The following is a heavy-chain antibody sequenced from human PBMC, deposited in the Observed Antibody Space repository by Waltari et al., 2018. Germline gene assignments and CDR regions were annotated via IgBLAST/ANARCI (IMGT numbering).Heavy chain of an antibody. V-gene: IGHV3-21*04. D-gene: IGHD6-19*01. CDR2: ISKSGRVT. CDR1: GFDFSSFS. J-gene: IGHJ3*01. CDR3: AREMGDRTGWYSAFDV. Sequence: EVHLVESGGGLVKPGGSLRVSCAASGFDFSSFSINWIRQTPGKGLEWVSSISKSGRVTEYADSVKGRFTISRDNSNNTLYLQWNSLRVDDSATYFCAREMGDRTGWYSAFDVWGRGTTVTVSS.